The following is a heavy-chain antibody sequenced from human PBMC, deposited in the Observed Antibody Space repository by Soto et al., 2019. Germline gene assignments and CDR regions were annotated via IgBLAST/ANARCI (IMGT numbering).Heavy chain of an antibody. V-gene: IGHV4-34*01. D-gene: IGHD6-19*01. Sequence: PSETLSLTCAVYGGSFSGYYWTWIRQPPGTGLEWIGEINHSGSTNYNPSLKSRVSISVDTSENQFSLKLSSVTAADTAVYYCARQVVDGTVAGTGSFDSWGQGTLVTVSS. CDR3: ARQVVDGTVAGTGSFDS. CDR2: INHSGST. J-gene: IGHJ4*02. CDR1: GGSFSGYY.